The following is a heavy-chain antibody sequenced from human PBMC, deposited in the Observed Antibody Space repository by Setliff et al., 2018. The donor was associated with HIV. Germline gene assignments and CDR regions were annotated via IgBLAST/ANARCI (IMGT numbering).Heavy chain of an antibody. CDR1: GGTFSTYT. Sequence: ASVKVSCKTSGGTFSTYTIAWVRQAPGQGLEWMGRIIPIFGTPNYAQKFQGRVTIAADKSTSTVYLDLRSLTSEDTAMYYCARSVWAVVVPTDPAVDAFAIWGQGTMVTVSS. CDR2: IIPIFGTP. J-gene: IGHJ3*02. V-gene: IGHV1-69*08. CDR3: ARSVWAVVVPTDPAVDAFAI. D-gene: IGHD2-2*01.